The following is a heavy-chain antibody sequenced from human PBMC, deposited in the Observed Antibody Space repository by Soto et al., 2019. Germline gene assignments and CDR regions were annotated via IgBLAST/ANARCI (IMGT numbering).Heavy chain of an antibody. CDR3: ARAGATVTDQHFDY. CDR2: IYYSGST. J-gene: IGHJ4*02. CDR1: GGSISSGDYY. D-gene: IGHD4-17*01. Sequence: SETLSLTCTVSGGSISSGDYYWSWIRQPPGKGLEWIGYIYYSGSTYYNPSLKSRVTISVDTSKNQFSLKLSSVTAADTAVYYCARAGATVTDQHFDYWGQGTLVTVSS. V-gene: IGHV4-30-4*01.